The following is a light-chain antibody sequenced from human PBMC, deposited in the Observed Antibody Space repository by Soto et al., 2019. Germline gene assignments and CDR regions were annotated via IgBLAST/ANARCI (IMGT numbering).Light chain of an antibody. CDR2: DVT. Sequence: QSALTQPRSVSGSPGQSVTISCSGTSSDLGGYNYVSWYQHHPGKAPKLMIYDVTLRPSGVPDRFSGSKSGNTASLTISGLQAEDEADYYCCSYAGNNTVVFGGGTKLTVL. J-gene: IGLJ2*01. V-gene: IGLV2-11*01. CDR3: CSYAGNNTVV. CDR1: SSDLGGYNY.